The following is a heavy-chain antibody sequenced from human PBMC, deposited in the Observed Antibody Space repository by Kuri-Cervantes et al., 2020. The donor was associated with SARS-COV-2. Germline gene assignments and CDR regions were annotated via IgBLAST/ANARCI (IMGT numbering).Heavy chain of an antibody. Sequence: PETLSPTRIVSSRSLSRVRNYWDRNREPPGKGLEWRGYIYYSRNTKYKSYLKTRVTMSVITSKNQFSLKLNYVTTVDTAVYYCARTLEYYGSGTYCFDYWGQGTLVTVSS. CDR1: SRSLSRVRNY. J-gene: IGHJ4*02. D-gene: IGHD3-10*01. CDR3: ARTLEYYGSGTYCFDY. CDR2: IYYSRNT. V-gene: IGHV4-61*01.